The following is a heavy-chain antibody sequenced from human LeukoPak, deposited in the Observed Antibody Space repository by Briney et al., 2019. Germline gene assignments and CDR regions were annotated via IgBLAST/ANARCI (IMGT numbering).Heavy chain of an antibody. V-gene: IGHV4-34*01. J-gene: IGHJ4*02. CDR3: ARVGIMITFGGVIAPDY. CDR1: GGSFSGYY. CDR2: INHSGST. Sequence: PSETLSLTCAVYGGSFSGYYWSWIRQPPGKGLEWIGEINHSGSTNYNPSLKSRVTISVDTSKNQFSLKLSSVTAADTAVYYCARVGIMITFGGVIAPDYWGQGTLVTVSS. D-gene: IGHD3-16*02.